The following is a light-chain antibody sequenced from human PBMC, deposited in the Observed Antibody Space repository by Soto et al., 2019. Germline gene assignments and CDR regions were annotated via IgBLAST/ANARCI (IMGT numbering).Light chain of an antibody. CDR2: GAS. CDR1: QTVGTY. Sequence: EIVLTQSPDTLSLSPGERVTLSFRASQTVGTYLAWYQQKPGQPPRLLLYGASTRATGIPVRFRGSGSGTDFTLTISGLEPEDFAVYYCQHYGSSPPWTFGQGTRWIS. V-gene: IGKV3-20*01. J-gene: IGKJ1*01. CDR3: QHYGSSPPWT.